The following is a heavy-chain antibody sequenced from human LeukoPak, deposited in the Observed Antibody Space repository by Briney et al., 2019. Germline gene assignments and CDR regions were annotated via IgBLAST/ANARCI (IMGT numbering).Heavy chain of an antibody. V-gene: IGHV1-8*01. CDR3: ARLVEMATIAPPDAHSY. CDR2: RNPNSGNT. J-gene: IGHJ4*02. CDR1: GYTFTSYD. D-gene: IGHD5-24*01. Sequence: GASVKVSCKASGYTFTSYDINWVRQATGQGLEWMGWRNPNSGNTGYAQKFQGRVTMTRNTSISTAYMELSSLRSEDTAVYYCARLVEMATIAPPDAHSYWGQGTLATVSS.